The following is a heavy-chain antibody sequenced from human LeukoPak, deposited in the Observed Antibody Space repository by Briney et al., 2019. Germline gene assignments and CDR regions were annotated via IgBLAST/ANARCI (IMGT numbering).Heavy chain of an antibody. CDR2: MNPNSGNT. V-gene: IGHV1-8*01. CDR3: AKVYHVFWSGYLDF. J-gene: IGHJ4*02. Sequence: ASVKVSCKASGYTFTSYDINWVRQATGQGLEWMGWMNPNSGNTGYAQKFQGRVTMTRNTSISTAYMELSSLRSEDTAVYYCAKVYHVFWSGYLDFWGQGTLVTVSS. D-gene: IGHD3-3*01. CDR1: GYTFTSYD.